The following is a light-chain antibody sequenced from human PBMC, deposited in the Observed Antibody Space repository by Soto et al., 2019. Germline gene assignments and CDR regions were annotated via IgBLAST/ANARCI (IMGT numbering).Light chain of an antibody. CDR3: QHRGKWPRT. V-gene: IGKV3-11*01. Sequence: EIVLTQSPATLSLSPGERATLSCRASQSVSSYLAWYQQKPGQDPRLLIYGASNRATGIPARFSGSGSGTDFSLTISSLESEDFAVYYCQHRGKWPRTFGQGTKLEIK. CDR1: QSVSSY. CDR2: GAS. J-gene: IGKJ2*01.